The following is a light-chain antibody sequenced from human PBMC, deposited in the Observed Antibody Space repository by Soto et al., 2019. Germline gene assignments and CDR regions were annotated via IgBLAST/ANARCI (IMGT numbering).Light chain of an antibody. V-gene: IGKV1-33*01. Sequence: DIQMTQSPSSLSASVGDRVTITCQASQDISNYLNWYQQKPGKAPKLLIYDASNLETGVPSRFSGSGSGTDFTFTISSLQHEDIATYYCQQYDNLPRTFGGGTPVEIK. CDR1: QDISNY. CDR3: QQYDNLPRT. CDR2: DAS. J-gene: IGKJ4*01.